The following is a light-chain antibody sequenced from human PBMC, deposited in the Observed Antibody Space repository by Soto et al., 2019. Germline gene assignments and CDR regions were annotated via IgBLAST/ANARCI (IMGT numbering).Light chain of an antibody. Sequence: QSALTQPASGSGSPGQSITISCTGTSSDVGGYNYVSWYQQHPGKAPKLMIYEVSNRPSGVSNRFSGSKSGNTASLTISGLQSEDEAHYYCSSYTSGTTLVFGTETKVTVL. V-gene: IGLV2-14*01. CDR1: SSDVGGYNY. J-gene: IGLJ1*01. CDR3: SSYTSGTTLV. CDR2: EVS.